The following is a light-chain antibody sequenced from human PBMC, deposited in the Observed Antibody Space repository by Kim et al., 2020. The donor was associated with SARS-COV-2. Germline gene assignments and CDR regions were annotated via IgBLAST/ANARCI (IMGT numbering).Light chain of an antibody. CDR2: AAT. CDR3: QKYDTAPWT. V-gene: IGKV1-27*01. Sequence: DIQMTQSPSSLSASLGDGVTITCRASQGISNYLAWYQQKPGNPPKLLIYAATALQLGVSSRFSGSGSGTDFTLTISDLQPEDVAIYYWQKYDTAPWTFGQGTKVDIK. J-gene: IGKJ1*01. CDR1: QGISNY.